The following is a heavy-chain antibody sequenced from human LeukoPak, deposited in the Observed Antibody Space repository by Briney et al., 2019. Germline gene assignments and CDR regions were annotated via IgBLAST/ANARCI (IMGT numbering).Heavy chain of an antibody. D-gene: IGHD6-19*01. V-gene: IGHV5-51*01. CDR2: IYPGDSNT. Sequence: GESLKISCKGSGFSFNYWIGWVRQMPGKGLEWVGIIYPGDSNTRYSPSFQGQVTISVDKSTSTAYLQWNSLKASDTAIYYCARHSGYSSGWYYHMDVWGKGTTVTVSS. J-gene: IGHJ6*03. CDR3: ARHSGYSSGWYYHMDV. CDR1: GFSFNYW.